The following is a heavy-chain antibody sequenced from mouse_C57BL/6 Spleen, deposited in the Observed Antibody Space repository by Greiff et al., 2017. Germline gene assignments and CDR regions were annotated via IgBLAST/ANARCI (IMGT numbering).Heavy chain of an antibody. Sequence: VQLQQSGPGLVQPSQSLSITCTVSGFSLTSYGVHWVRQSPGKGLEWLGVIWSGGSTDYNAAFISRLSISKDNSKSQVFFKMNSLQADDTAIYYCARRALYYGSSYGAMDYWGQGTSVTVSS. CDR3: ARRALYYGSSYGAMDY. CDR1: GFSLTSYG. CDR2: IWSGGST. D-gene: IGHD1-1*01. J-gene: IGHJ4*01. V-gene: IGHV2-2*01.